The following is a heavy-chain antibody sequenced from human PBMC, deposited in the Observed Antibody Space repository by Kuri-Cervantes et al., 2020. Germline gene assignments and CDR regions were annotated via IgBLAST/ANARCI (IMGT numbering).Heavy chain of an antibody. V-gene: IGHV3-30-3*01. CDR1: GFTFSRYA. Sequence: SVAASGFTFSRYAMHCVRQAPGKGLEWVAVISYDGSNKYYADSVKGRFTISRDNSKNTLYLQMNSLRAEDTAVYYCARQTTDAFDIWGQGTMVTVSS. CDR3: ARQTTDAFDI. D-gene: IGHD4-17*01. CDR2: ISYDGSNK. J-gene: IGHJ3*02.